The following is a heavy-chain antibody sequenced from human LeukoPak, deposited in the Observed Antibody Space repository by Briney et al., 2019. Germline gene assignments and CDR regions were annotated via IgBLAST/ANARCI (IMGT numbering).Heavy chain of an antibody. V-gene: IGHV3-30*18. CDR2: ISYDGINK. J-gene: IGHJ6*03. CDR3: AKGGYSGYDYSTYYYYMDV. Sequence: GGSLRLSCAASGFTFSNYGMHWVRQAPGKGLEWVAVISYDGINKYYADSVKGRFTISRDNSKNTLYLQMNSLRAEDTAVYYCAKGGYSGYDYSTYYYYMDVWGKGTTVTVSS. CDR1: GFTFSNYG. D-gene: IGHD5-12*01.